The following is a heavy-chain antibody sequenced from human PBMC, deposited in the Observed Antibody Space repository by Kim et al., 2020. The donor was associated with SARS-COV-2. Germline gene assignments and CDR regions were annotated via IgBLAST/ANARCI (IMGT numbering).Heavy chain of an antibody. V-gene: IGHV4-59*01. D-gene: IGHD3-22*01. CDR3: ATDSSGSHYWYFDL. CDR2: IYYSGST. CDR1: GDSISSYY. J-gene: IGHJ2*01. Sequence: SETLSLTCTVSGDSISSYYWSWIRQPPGMGLEWIGYIYYSGSTNYNPSLKSRVTISVDTSKNQFSLKLSSMTAADTAVYYCATDSSGSHYWYFDLWGRGTLVTVSS.